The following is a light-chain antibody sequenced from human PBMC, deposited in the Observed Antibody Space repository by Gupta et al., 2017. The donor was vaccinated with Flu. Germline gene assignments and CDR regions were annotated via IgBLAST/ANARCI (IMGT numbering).Light chain of an antibody. CDR1: SGHSSYA. CDR2: LNSDGSH. CDR3: QTWGTGSVV. Sequence: VKLTCTLSSGHSSYAIAWHQQQPEKGPRYLMKLNSDGSHSKGDGIPDRFSGSSSGAERYLTISSLQSEDEADYYCQTWGTGSVVFGGGTKLTVL. J-gene: IGLJ2*01. V-gene: IGLV4-69*01.